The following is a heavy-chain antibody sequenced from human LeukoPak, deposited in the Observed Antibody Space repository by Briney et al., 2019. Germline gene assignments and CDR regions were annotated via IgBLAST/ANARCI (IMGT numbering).Heavy chain of an antibody. CDR3: ARGMKQWLVLDAFDI. CDR1: GGSFSGYY. CDR2: INHSGST. J-gene: IGHJ3*02. D-gene: IGHD6-19*01. Sequence: SETLSLTCAVYGGSFSGYYWSWIRQPPGKGLEWIGEINHSGSTNYNPSLKSRVTISVDTSKNQFSLKLSSVTAAYTAVYYCARGMKQWLVLDAFDIWGQGTMVTVSS. V-gene: IGHV4-34*01.